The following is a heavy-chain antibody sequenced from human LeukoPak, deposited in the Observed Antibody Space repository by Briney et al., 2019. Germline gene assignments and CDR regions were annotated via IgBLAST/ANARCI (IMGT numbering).Heavy chain of an antibody. CDR2: ISGSGDST. Sequence: PGGSLRLSCAASGFTFSTYAMSWVRQAPGKGLEWVSIISGSGDSTYYADSVKGRFTISRDNSKNTLYLQINSLRAEDTAVYYCAKGYSSVWLNWFDPWGQGTLVIVSS. J-gene: IGHJ5*02. CDR1: GFTFSTYA. D-gene: IGHD6-19*01. CDR3: AKGYSSVWLNWFDP. V-gene: IGHV3-23*01.